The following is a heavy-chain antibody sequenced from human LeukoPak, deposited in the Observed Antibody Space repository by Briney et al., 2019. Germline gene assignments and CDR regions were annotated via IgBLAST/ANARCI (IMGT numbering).Heavy chain of an antibody. V-gene: IGHV3-23*01. J-gene: IGHJ3*02. D-gene: IGHD4-23*01. CDR1: GFTFSSYA. CDR2: ISGSGGST. CDR3: AKVGVPTTVVTHDAFDI. Sequence: PGGSLRLSCAASGFTFSSYAMSWVRQAPGKGLEWVSAISGSGGSTYYADSVKGRFTISRDNSKDTLYLQMNSLRAEDTAVYYCAKVGVPTTVVTHDAFDIWGQGTMVTVSS.